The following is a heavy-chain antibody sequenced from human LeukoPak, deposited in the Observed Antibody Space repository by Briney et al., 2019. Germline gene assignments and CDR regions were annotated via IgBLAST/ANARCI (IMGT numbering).Heavy chain of an antibody. CDR3: AREYYDSSGYYFDY. D-gene: IGHD3-22*01. CDR1: GFTFSSYE. Sequence: PGGSLRLSCAASGFTFSSYEMNWVRQAPGKGLEWVSYISSSGSTIYYADSVKGRFTISRDNAKNSLYLRMNSLRAEDTAVYYCAREYYDSSGYYFDYWGQGTLVTVSS. J-gene: IGHJ4*02. CDR2: ISSSGSTI. V-gene: IGHV3-48*03.